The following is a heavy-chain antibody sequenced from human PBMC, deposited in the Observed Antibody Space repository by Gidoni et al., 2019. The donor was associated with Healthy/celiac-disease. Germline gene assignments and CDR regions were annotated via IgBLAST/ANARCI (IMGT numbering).Heavy chain of an antibody. J-gene: IGHJ4*02. CDR3: AKDPEDTAMVTVDY. CDR2: ISGSGGST. V-gene: IGHV3-23*01. D-gene: IGHD5-18*01. CDR1: EFTFSSYA. Sequence: EVQLLESGGGLVQPGGSLRLSCAASEFTFSSYAMSWVRQAPGKGLEWVSAISGSGGSTYYADSVKGRFSISRDNSKNTLYLQMNSLRAEDTAVYYCAKDPEDTAMVTVDYWGQGTLVTVSS.